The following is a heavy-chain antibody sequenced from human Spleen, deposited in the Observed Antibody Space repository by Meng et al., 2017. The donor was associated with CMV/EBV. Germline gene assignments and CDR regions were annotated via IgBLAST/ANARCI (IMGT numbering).Heavy chain of an antibody. Sequence: GGSLRLSCATSGFTFDDYGMHWVRQAPGKGLEWVSGISWDSGRIAYADSVKGRFTISRDNARKSLFLQMNGLKNEDTALYYCAKAPTVKSPHTDYWLDPWGQGTLVTVSS. CDR3: AKAPTVKSPHTDYWLDP. V-gene: IGHV3-9*01. CDR2: ISWDSGRI. CDR1: GFTFDDYG. J-gene: IGHJ5*02.